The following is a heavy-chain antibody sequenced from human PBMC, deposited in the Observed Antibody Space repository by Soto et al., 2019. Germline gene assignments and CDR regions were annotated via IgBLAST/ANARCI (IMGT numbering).Heavy chain of an antibody. D-gene: IGHD5-18*01. J-gene: IGHJ4*02. CDR2: IYYSGST. CDR3: ARRYGYSFDY. V-gene: IGHV4-59*08. Sequence: SEILSLTCTVSGGSISSYYWIWIRQPPGRGLEWIGYIYYSGSTNYNPSLKSRVTISVDTSKNQLSLKLSSVTAADTAVYYCARRYGYSFDYWGQGTLVTVSS. CDR1: GGSISSYY.